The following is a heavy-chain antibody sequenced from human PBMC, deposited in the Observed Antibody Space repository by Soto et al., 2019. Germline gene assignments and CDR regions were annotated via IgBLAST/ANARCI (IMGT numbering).Heavy chain of an antibody. CDR1: GGSISSGDYY. J-gene: IGHJ5*02. V-gene: IGHV4-30-4*01. CDR3: ARAHIVVVPAAHGGWFDP. D-gene: IGHD2-2*01. CDR2: IYYSGST. Sequence: PSETLSLTRTVSGGSISSGDYYWSWIRQPPGKGLEWIGYIYYSGSTYYNPSLKSRVTISVDTSKNQFSLKLSSVTAADTAVYYCARAHIVVVPAAHGGWFDPWGQGTLVTVSS.